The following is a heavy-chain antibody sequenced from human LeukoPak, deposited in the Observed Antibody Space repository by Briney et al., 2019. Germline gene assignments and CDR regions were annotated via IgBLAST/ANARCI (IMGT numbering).Heavy chain of an antibody. V-gene: IGHV3-11*01. J-gene: IGHJ4*02. Sequence: GESLRLSCAASGFTFSDYYMSWIRQAPGKGLEWVSYISSSGSTIYCADSVKGRFTISRDNAKNSLYLQMNSLRAEDTAVYYCARDRPYYYDSSCYYADYWGQGSLVIVSS. CDR2: ISSSGSTI. CDR1: GFTFSDYY. D-gene: IGHD3-22*01. CDR3: ARDRPYYYDSSCYYADY.